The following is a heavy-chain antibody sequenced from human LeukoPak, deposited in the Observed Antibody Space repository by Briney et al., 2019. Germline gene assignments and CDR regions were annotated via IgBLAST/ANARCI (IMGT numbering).Heavy chain of an antibody. CDR1: GYTFTSYG. Sequence: ASVKVSCKASGYTFTSYGISWVRQAPGQGLEWMGWISAYNGNTNYAQKLQGRVTMTTDTSTSTAYMELRSLRSDDTAVYYRERDAYDILTGDIFDYWGQGTLVTVSS. CDR3: ERDAYDILTGDIFDY. J-gene: IGHJ4*02. CDR2: ISAYNGNT. V-gene: IGHV1-18*01. D-gene: IGHD3-9*01.